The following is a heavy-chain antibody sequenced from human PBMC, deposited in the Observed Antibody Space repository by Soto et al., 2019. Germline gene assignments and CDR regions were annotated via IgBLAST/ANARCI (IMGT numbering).Heavy chain of an antibody. D-gene: IGHD5-18*01. CDR2: ISGYNGQT. CDR3: ARDVRKQLWVEGLNAMDV. V-gene: IGHV1-18*01. CDR1: AYSFDTYG. J-gene: IGHJ6*02. Sequence: ASVKVSCKASAYSFDTYGISWVRQAPGQGLEWMGWISGYNGQTNYAQKFRGRVTLTTDTSTSTAYMELRSLRSDDTAMYYCARDVRKQLWVEGLNAMDVWGQGTTVTAP.